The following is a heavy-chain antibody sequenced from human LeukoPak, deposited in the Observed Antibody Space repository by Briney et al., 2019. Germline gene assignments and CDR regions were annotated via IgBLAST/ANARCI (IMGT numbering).Heavy chain of an antibody. CDR2: ISYDGSNK. V-gene: IGHV3-30*03. Sequence: GGSLRLSCAASGFTFSSYGMHWVRQAPGKGLEWVAVISYDGSNKYYADSVKGRFTISRDNSKNTLYLQMNSLRAEDTAVYYCARGGGGSSSFDYWGQGTLVTVSS. CDR1: GFTFSSYG. J-gene: IGHJ4*02. CDR3: ARGGGGSSSFDY. D-gene: IGHD6-13*01.